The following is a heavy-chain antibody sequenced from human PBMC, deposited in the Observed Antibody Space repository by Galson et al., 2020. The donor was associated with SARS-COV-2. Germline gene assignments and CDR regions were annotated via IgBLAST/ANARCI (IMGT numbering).Heavy chain of an antibody. D-gene: IGHD3-9*01. CDR3: AKADILTGLGDLFDY. CDR2: IYYSGST. V-gene: IGHV4-39*01. Sequence: SETLSLTCTVSGGSISSSFYYWGWIRQPPGKGLEWIGSIYYSGSTYYNPSLKSRVTISIDTSMNQFSLDLTSVTAADTAVYYCAKADILTGLGDLFDYWGQGTLVTVSS. J-gene: IGHJ4*02. CDR1: GGSISSSFYY.